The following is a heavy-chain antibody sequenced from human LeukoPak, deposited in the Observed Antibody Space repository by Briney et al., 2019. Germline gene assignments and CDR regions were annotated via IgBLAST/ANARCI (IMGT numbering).Heavy chain of an antibody. J-gene: IGHJ4*02. D-gene: IGHD2-15*01. Sequence: GGSLRLSCAASGFTSADYAMHWVRQTPGKGLEWVSGIYWNSGRTGYADSVKGRFTISRDNAKNSLYLQMNSLRVDDTAIYYCARRDNVVVVSASDYWGQGTLVTVSS. CDR3: ARRDNVVVVSASDY. CDR2: IYWNSGRT. CDR1: GFTSADYA. V-gene: IGHV3-9*02.